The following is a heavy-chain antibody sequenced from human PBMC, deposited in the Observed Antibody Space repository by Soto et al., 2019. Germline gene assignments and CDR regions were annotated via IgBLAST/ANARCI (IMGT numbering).Heavy chain of an antibody. J-gene: IGHJ5*02. Sequence: GGSLRLSCAASGFTFSSYAMSWVRQAPGKGLEWVSAISGSGGSTYYADSVKGRFTISRDNSKNTLYLQMNSLRAEDTAVYYCLGCYDSSGYSNWFDPWGQGTLVTVSS. CDR3: LGCYDSSGYSNWFDP. CDR2: ISGSGGST. V-gene: IGHV3-23*01. D-gene: IGHD3-22*01. CDR1: GFTFSSYA.